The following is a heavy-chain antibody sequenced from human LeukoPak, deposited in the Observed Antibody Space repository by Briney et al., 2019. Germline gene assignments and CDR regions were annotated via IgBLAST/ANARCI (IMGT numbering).Heavy chain of an antibody. Sequence: SETLSLTCTVSGGSISSYYWSWIRQPPGKGLEWIGYIYYSGSTNYNPSLKSRVTISVDTSKNQFSLKLSSVTAADTAVYYCARSLTVTTFGYWGQGTLVTVSS. J-gene: IGHJ4*02. CDR1: GGSISSYY. V-gene: IGHV4-59*01. D-gene: IGHD4-17*01. CDR3: ARSLTVTTFGY. CDR2: IYYSGST.